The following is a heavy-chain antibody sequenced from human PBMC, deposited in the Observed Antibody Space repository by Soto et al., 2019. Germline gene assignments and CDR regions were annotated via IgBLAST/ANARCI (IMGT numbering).Heavy chain of an antibody. D-gene: IGHD6-13*01. Sequence: GGSLRLSCAASGFTLSSYSMNWFRQAPGKGLERVAYISSSGSTIYYADSVKGRFTISRDNAKNSLYLQMNSLRAEDTAVYSCARYWQQLVYYGMDVWGQGPTVTVSS. CDR2: ISSSGSTI. V-gene: IGHV3-48*04. CDR3: ARYWQQLVYYGMDV. J-gene: IGHJ6*02. CDR1: GFTLSSYS.